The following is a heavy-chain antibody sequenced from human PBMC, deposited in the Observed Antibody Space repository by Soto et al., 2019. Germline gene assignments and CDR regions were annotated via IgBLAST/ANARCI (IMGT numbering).Heavy chain of an antibody. D-gene: IGHD6-6*01. Sequence: ASVKVSCKASGYNFTSYGISWVRQAPGQGLEWMGWISAYNGNTNYAQKFQGRVTMTTDTSTSTAYMELRGLRSDDTAVYYCAGSSSSTSFLDYWGQGTLVTVS. CDR1: GYNFTSYG. J-gene: IGHJ4*02. V-gene: IGHV1-18*01. CDR3: AGSSSSTSFLDY. CDR2: ISAYNGNT.